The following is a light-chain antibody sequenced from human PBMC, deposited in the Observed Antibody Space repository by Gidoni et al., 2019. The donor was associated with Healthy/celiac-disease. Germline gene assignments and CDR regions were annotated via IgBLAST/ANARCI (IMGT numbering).Light chain of an antibody. V-gene: IGKV1-39*01. CDR2: AAS. CDR1: RSISSC. CDR3: RQSYSAPRT. J-gene: IGKJ1*01. Sequence: IQMTQSPSSLSASVGDRVTITCRASRSISSCLNWYQQKPGKAPKLLIYAASSLQSGGPSRFSGSGSGTDFTLPISILQPENLATYFCRQSYSAPRTFXXXTRVEIK.